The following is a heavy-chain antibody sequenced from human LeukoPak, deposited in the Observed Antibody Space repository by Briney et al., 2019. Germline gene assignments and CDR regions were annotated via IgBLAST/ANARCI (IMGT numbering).Heavy chain of an antibody. D-gene: IGHD3-16*01. CDR1: GFTFSSYW. Sequence: PGGSLRLSCAASGFTFSSYWMSWVRQAPGKGLEWVANINQDGSEKYYVVSVKGRFTISRDNAKNSVYPQMNSLRGEDTAVYYCARDRTLGYWGQGTLVTVSS. CDR2: INQDGSEK. CDR3: ARDRTLGY. J-gene: IGHJ4*02. V-gene: IGHV3-7*05.